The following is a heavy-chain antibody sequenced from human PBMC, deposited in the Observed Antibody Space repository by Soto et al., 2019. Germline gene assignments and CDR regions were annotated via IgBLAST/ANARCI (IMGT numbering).Heavy chain of an antibody. J-gene: IGHJ1*01. V-gene: IGHV1-18*04. Sequence: QVQLVQSGAEVKKPGASVKVSCKASGYTFTSYGISWVRQAPGQGLEWMGWISAYNGNTNYAQKLQGRVTMTTDPSTRTAYMELRSLSSDDTAVYYCARSFYGSGIYDPPGYWGQGTLVTVSS. CDR3: ARSFYGSGIYDPPGY. CDR1: GYTFTSYG. CDR2: ISAYNGNT. D-gene: IGHD3-10*01.